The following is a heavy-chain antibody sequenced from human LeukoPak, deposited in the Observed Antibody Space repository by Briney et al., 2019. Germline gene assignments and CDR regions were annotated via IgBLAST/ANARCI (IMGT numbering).Heavy chain of an antibody. CDR2: VKANSDGGII. V-gene: IGHV3-15*01. CDR1: GFIFSNYW. J-gene: IGHJ4*02. Sequence: GESLRLSCAASGFIFSNYWMSWVRQAPGKGLDWVGRVKANSDGGIIDYATPVKGRFTISRDDSKNTLYLQMSSLKIEDTAVYYCTTAATPWGAHSTRDYWGQGTLVTVSS. D-gene: IGHD6-25*01. CDR3: TTAATPWGAHSTRDY.